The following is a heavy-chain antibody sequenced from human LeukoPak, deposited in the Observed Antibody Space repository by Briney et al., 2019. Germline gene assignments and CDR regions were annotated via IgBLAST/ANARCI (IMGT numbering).Heavy chain of an antibody. V-gene: IGHV3-9*01. Sequence: GGSLRLSCAASGFTFDDYAMHWVRHAPGKGLEWVSGISWDSGSIGYADSVKGRFTISRDNAKNSLYLQMNSLRAEDTALYYCAKDRYGDYNYYYGMDVWGQGTTVTVSS. D-gene: IGHD4-17*01. CDR3: AKDRYGDYNYYYGMDV. CDR2: ISWDSGSI. CDR1: GFTFDDYA. J-gene: IGHJ6*02.